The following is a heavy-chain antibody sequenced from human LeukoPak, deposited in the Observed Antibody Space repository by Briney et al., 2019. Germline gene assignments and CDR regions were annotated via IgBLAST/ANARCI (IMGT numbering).Heavy chain of an antibody. Sequence: QPGGSLRLSCAASGFTFSDYDMHWVRQATGKGLEWVSAIGTAGDTYYTGSVKGRFTISRENAKNSLYRQMNSLRAGDTAVYYCARVAKERVGGVYYFDYWGQGTLVTVSS. D-gene: IGHD1-1*01. V-gene: IGHV3-13*01. J-gene: IGHJ4*02. CDR1: GFTFSDYD. CDR3: ARVAKERVGGVYYFDY. CDR2: IGTAGDT.